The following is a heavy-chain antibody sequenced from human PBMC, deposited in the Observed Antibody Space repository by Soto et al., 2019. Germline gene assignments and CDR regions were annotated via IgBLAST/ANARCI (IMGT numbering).Heavy chain of an antibody. CDR1: GYKFTSFD. Sequence: QVQLVQSGAEVKKPGASVKVSCKASGYKFTSFDISWVRQAAGQGPEWVGWINPASGNTGYAHEIQGRVIMTRDTSTGTAYMELTSLRSEDTAVYYCVRSKISPWYFDLWGRGTLVTV. CDR2: INPASGNT. J-gene: IGHJ2*01. V-gene: IGHV1-8*01. CDR3: VRSKISPWYFDL. D-gene: IGHD3-3*01.